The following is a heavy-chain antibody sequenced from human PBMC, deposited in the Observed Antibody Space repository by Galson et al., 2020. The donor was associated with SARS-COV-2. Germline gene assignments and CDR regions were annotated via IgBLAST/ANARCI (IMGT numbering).Heavy chain of an antibody. CDR1: GFTFSDYY. J-gene: IGHJ3*01. CDR3: ARDRSGNGGYVEAFDV. V-gene: IGHV3-11*04. CDR2: ISSSGKTI. D-gene: IGHD5-12*01. Sequence: NSGGSLRLSCAASGFTFSDYYMNWIRQAPGTGLEWVSYISSSGKTIYYADSVKGRYTISRDNAKKSVNLQMNSLRAEDTAVYYCARDRSGNGGYVEAFDVWGQGTMVTVAS.